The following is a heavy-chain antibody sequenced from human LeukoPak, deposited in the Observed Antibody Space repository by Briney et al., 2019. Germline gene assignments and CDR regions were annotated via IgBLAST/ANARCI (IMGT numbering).Heavy chain of an antibody. D-gene: IGHD3-22*01. CDR3: AMYYYDSSGYYYSP. J-gene: IGHJ5*02. CDR1: GYTFTSYG. CDR2: ISAYNGST. Sequence: ASVKVSCKASGYTFTSYGISWVRQAPGQGLEWMGWISAYNGSTNYAQKFQGRVTMTRDTSISTAYMELSRLRSDDTAVYYCAMYYYDSSGYYYSPWGQGTLVAVSS. V-gene: IGHV1-18*01.